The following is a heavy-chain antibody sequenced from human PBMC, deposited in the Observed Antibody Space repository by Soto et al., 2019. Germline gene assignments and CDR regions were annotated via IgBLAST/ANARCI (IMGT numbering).Heavy chain of an antibody. CDR3: ARDLAAGDY. CDR1: GYTFINYY. D-gene: IGHD6-13*01. CDR2: FNPTSGST. V-gene: IGHV1-46*01. J-gene: IGHJ4*02. Sequence: QVQLVQSGAEVKKPGASVKLSCKASGYTFINYYIHWVRQAPGQGLEWMGIFNPTSGSTNYPQKFQGRVTLTMDTSTRTVYLELGSLRFDDTAVHYCARDLAAGDYWGQGTLVTVSS.